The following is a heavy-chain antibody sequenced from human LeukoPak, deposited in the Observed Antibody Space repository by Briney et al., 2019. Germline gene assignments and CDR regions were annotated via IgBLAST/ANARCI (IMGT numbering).Heavy chain of an antibody. CDR2: ISGSGGST. Sequence: GGSLRLSCAASGFTFSSYAMSWVRQAPGKGLEWVSGISGSGGSTYYADSVKGGFTISRENSKNRLYMQMNSLRAEDTAVYYCAKVGGITIYSFGPDYWGQGTLVTVSS. CDR1: GFTFSSYA. J-gene: IGHJ4*02. V-gene: IGHV3-23*01. CDR3: AKVGGITIYSFGPDY. D-gene: IGHD3-9*01.